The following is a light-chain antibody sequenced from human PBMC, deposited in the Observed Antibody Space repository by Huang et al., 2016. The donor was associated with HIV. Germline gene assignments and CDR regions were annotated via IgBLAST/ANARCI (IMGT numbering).Light chain of an antibody. J-gene: IGKJ4*01. Sequence: DIQMTQSQSSLAASGGDRVTITCQASQDINKYLAWYQQKPGKAPKLLIYDAAKLETGVPSRFSGSGSGTTFTFTISSLQPEDIATYYCQQYHALPVTFGGGTKVEIK. CDR1: QDINKY. V-gene: IGKV1-33*01. CDR3: QQYHALPVT. CDR2: DAA.